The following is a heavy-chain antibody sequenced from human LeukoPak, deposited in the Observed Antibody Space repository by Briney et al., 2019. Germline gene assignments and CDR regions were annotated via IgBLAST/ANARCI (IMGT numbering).Heavy chain of an antibody. CDR3: ARGDLVRHYYYMDV. V-gene: IGHV1-2*02. J-gene: IGHJ6*03. CDR2: INPNSGDT. D-gene: IGHD6-6*01. Sequence: VASVPVSFKASGYTFTGYYVHWVRQAPGQGLAWIGWINPNSGDTNYAQKFQGRVTITRDTSISTAYMELSGLRSDDTAVYYCARGDLVRHYYYMDVWGKGTTVTVSS. CDR1: GYTFTGYY.